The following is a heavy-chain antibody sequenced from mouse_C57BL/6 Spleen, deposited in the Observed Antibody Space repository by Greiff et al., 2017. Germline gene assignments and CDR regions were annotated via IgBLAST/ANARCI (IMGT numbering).Heavy chain of an antibody. D-gene: IGHD1-1*02. CDR3: ARYYVGDMDY. CDR2: IYPGDGDT. J-gene: IGHJ4*01. Sequence: VQLQQSGPELVKPGASVKISCKASGYAFSSSWMNWVKQRPGKGLEWIGRIYPGDGDTNYNGKFKGKATLTADKSSSTAYMQLSSLTSEDSAVYFCARYYVGDMDYWGQGTSVTVSS. CDR1: GYAFSSSW. V-gene: IGHV1-82*01.